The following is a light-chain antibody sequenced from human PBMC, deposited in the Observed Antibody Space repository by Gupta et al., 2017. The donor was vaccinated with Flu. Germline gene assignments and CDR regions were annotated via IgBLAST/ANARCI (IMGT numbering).Light chain of an antibody. Sequence: QSALTQPAAVSGSPGQSITISCTGTTSDIGNYNYVSWYQHHPGKAHKLIIYEVSNRPAGTAGRFSGSKAGNTASLTISGLEPEDEADYYGNSYTRSTVLVFGGGTKLTVL. V-gene: IGLV2-14*01. CDR3: NSYTRSTVLV. CDR1: TSDIGNYNY. CDR2: EVS. J-gene: IGLJ2*01.